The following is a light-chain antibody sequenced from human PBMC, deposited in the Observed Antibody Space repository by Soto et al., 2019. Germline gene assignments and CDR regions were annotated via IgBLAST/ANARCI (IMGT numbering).Light chain of an antibody. V-gene: IGKV1-12*01. Sequence: DIQMTQSPSSVSASVGDRVTISCRASQGIDNWLAWYQQKPGKAPKLLIYVASNLQSGVPSRFSGSGSGTDFTLTISGLESEDFAIYYCQHRSNWPIAFGQGTRLEI. CDR1: QGIDNW. CDR2: VAS. CDR3: QHRSNWPIA. J-gene: IGKJ5*01.